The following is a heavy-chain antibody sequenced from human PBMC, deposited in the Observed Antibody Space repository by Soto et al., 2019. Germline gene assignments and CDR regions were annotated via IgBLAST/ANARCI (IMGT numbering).Heavy chain of an antibody. CDR1: GFTFSSYA. CDR2: ISYDGTNK. Sequence: PGGSLRLSCAASGFTFSSYAMHWVRQPPGKGLEWVAVISYDGTNKFYTDSVKGRFTISRDNTKNTMTLQMNSLRGEDTGVYFCARPSLPAGRPEPKYYYYYGLDVWGQGSTVTVS. D-gene: IGHD1-26*01. CDR3: ARPSLPAGRPEPKYYYYYGLDV. V-gene: IGHV3-30-3*01. J-gene: IGHJ6*02.